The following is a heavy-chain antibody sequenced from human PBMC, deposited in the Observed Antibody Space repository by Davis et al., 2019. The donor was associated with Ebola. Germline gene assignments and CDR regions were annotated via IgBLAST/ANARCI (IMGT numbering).Heavy chain of an antibody. CDR1: GFTFSSYW. V-gene: IGHV3-74*01. CDR2: IDSGGKTT. Sequence: PGGSLRLSCAASGFTFSSYWMNWVRQVPGRGLVWVSRIDSGGKTTNYADSVKGRFTISRDNAKNTLYLQMNSLRVEDTAVYYCARDYGDYIYDYWGQGVLVTVSS. D-gene: IGHD4-17*01. J-gene: IGHJ4*02. CDR3: ARDYGDYIYDY.